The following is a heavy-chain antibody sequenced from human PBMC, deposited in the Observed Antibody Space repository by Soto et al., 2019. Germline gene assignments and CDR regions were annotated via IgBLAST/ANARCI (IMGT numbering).Heavy chain of an antibody. CDR1: GGSLSGYY. V-gene: IGHV4-34*01. CDR2: INHSGST. CDR3: ARGDFAWEPSTDY. Sequence: SETLSLTCAVYGGSLSGYYWSWIRQPPGKGLEWIGEINHSGSTNYSPSIKSRVTILVDTSKNQFSLQLSYVTAADTAMYYCARGDFAWEPSTDYWGQGTLVTVSS. D-gene: IGHD3-3*01. J-gene: IGHJ4*02.